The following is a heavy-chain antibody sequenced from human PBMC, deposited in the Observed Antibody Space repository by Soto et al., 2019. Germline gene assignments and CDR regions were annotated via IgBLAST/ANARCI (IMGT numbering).Heavy chain of an antibody. D-gene: IGHD6-13*01. CDR1: GFTFSSYS. CDR3: ERERISRSTPIPFDY. CDR2: ISSSSSYI. Sequence: PGGSLRLSCAASGFTFSSYSMNWVRQAPGKGLEWVSSISSSSSYIYYADSVKGRFTISRDNAKNSLYLQMNSLRAEDTAVYYCERERISRSTPIPFDYWGQGNLVTVS. V-gene: IGHV3-21*01. J-gene: IGHJ4*02.